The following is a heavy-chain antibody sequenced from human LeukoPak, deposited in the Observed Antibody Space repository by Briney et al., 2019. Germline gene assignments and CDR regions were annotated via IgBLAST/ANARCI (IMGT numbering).Heavy chain of an antibody. V-gene: IGHV3-30*02. D-gene: IGHD6-6*01. Sequence: ETSETLSLTCTVSGGSISSYYWSWIRQAPGKGLEWVAFIRYDGSNKYYADSVKGRFTISRDNSKNTLYLQMNSLRAEDTAVYYCAKDLRAARPRDYFDYWGQGTLVTVSS. J-gene: IGHJ4*02. CDR2: IRYDGSNK. CDR1: GGSISSYY. CDR3: AKDLRAARPRDYFDY.